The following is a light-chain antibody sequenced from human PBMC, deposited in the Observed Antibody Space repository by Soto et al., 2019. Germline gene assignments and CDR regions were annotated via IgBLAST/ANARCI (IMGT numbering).Light chain of an antibody. CDR2: GNI. CDR1: SSNIGAGYD. J-gene: IGLJ1*01. V-gene: IGLV1-40*01. Sequence: QSVLTQPPSLSGAPGQRVTISCTGSSSNIGAGYDVHGYQQRPGTAPKLLIFGNINRPSGVPDRFSGSKSGTSASLAITGLQAEDEGDYYCQSYDSTLSARYVFGPGTKLTVL. CDR3: QSYDSTLSARYV.